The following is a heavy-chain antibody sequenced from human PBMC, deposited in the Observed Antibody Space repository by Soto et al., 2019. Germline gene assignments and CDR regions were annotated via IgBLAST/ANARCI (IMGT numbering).Heavy chain of an antibody. CDR1: GGTMSSYA. CDR2: IIPIFGTA. J-gene: IGHJ4*02. D-gene: IGHD6-13*01. CDR3: AGYYSSSWFNYFDY. V-gene: IGHV1-69*13. Sequence: SVKVSCKTSGGTMSSYAVSWVRQAPGQGLEWMGGIIPIFGTANYAQKFQGRVTITADESTSTAYMELSSLRSEDTAVYYCAGYYSSSWFNYFDYWGQGTLVTVSS.